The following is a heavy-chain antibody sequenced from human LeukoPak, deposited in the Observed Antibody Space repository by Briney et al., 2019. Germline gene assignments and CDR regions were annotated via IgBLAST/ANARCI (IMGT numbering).Heavy chain of an antibody. V-gene: IGHV1-69*04. CDR1: GGSFINYG. J-gene: IGHJ3*02. CDR2: IIPILDVP. Sequence: GASVKVSCKAAGGSFINYGISWVRQAPGQGLEWMGRIIPILDVPNYAQKFQGRVTITAGKSTNTAYMELSSLRSEDTAVYYCAQKEGVAVASASDIWGQGTMVTVSS. CDR3: AQKEGVAVASASDI. D-gene: IGHD6-19*01.